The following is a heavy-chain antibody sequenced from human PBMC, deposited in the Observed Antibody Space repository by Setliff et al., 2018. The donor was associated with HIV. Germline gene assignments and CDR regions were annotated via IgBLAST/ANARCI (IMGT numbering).Heavy chain of an antibody. V-gene: IGHV3-15*01. CDR2: IKRKTDGGTT. CDR1: GFTFSYSL. J-gene: IGHJ4*02. CDR3: TTGLDN. Sequence: LRLSCAASGFTFSYSLMNWVRQAPGKGLEWVGRIKRKTDGGTTDYAAPVKGRFTISRDDSENTLYLQMNSLKSEDTAVYYCTTGLDNWGRGTLVTVSS.